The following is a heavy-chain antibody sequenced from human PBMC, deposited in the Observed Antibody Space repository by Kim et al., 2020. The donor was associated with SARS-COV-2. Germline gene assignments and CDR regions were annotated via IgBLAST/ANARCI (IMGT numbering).Heavy chain of an antibody. Sequence: SQTLSLTCAISGDSVSSNSAAWNWIRQSPSRGLEWLGRTYYRSKWYNDYAVSVKSRITINPDTSKNQFSLQLNSVTPEDTAVYYCARAGYSSSWYSGGENWFDPWGQGTLVTVSS. V-gene: IGHV6-1*01. CDR3: ARAGYSSSWYSGGENWFDP. CDR1: GDSVSSNSAA. CDR2: TYYRSKWYN. J-gene: IGHJ5*02. D-gene: IGHD6-13*01.